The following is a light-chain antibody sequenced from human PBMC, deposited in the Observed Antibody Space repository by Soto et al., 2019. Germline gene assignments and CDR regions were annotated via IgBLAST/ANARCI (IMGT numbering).Light chain of an antibody. CDR1: QGISTL. J-gene: IGKJ5*01. Sequence: FTQSPSSLSSSVGDTVTITCRGSQGISTLLGWYQHKPGKAPQVMIYDASLLQRGGPSSCSGSAAGTDGTLTSNSRQPEDVATYYCQQAYSFPRTFGQGTRLEIK. CDR2: DAS. CDR3: QQAYSFPRT. V-gene: IGKV1-12*01.